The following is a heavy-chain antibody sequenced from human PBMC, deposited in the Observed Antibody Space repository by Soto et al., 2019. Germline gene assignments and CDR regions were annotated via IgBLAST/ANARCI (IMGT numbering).Heavy chain of an antibody. CDR3: ARVPTGLAAAGTRYFDY. Sequence: QVQLQESGPGLVKPSETLSLTCTVSGGSISSYYWSWIRQPPGKGLEWIGYIYYSGSTNYNPSLHSRVTISVDTSKNQFSLKLRSVTAADTAVYYCARVPTGLAAAGTRYFDYWGKGTLVTVSS. CDR2: IYYSGST. CDR1: GGSISSYY. D-gene: IGHD6-13*01. V-gene: IGHV4-59*01. J-gene: IGHJ4*02.